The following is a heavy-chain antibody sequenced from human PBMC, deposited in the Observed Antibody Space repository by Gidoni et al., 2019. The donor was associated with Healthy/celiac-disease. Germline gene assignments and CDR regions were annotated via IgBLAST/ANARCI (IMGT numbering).Heavy chain of an antibody. CDR3: ARGDYYDSSGYYGMLVY. CDR2: ISYDGSNK. D-gene: IGHD3-22*01. CDR1: GFTFSSYA. J-gene: IGHJ4*02. Sequence: QVQLVESGGVVVQPGRSLRLSCAASGFTFSSYAMHWVRQAPGKGLEWVAVISYDGSNKYYADSVKGRFTISRDNSKNTLYLQMNSLRAEDTAVYYCARGDYYDSSGYYGMLVYWGQGTLVTVSS. V-gene: IGHV3-30*01.